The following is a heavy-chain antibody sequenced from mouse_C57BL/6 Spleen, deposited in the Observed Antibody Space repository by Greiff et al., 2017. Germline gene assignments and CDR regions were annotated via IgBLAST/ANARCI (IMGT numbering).Heavy chain of an antibody. CDR3: ARSVTTVVSDY. CDR1: GYTFTDYY. V-gene: IGHV1-19*01. Sequence: EVQLQQSGPVLVKPGASVKMSCKASGYTFTDYYMNWVKQSHGKRLEWIGVINPYNGGTSYNQKFKGKATLTVDKSSSTAYMELNSLTSEDSAVYYCARSVTTVVSDYWGQGTTLKVSS. D-gene: IGHD1-1*01. CDR2: INPYNGGT. J-gene: IGHJ2*01.